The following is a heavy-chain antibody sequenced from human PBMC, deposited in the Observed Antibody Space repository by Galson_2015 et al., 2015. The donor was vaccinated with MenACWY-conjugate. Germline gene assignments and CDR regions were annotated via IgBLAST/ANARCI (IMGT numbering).Heavy chain of an antibody. CDR1: GGSISSSSYY. J-gene: IGHJ5*02. CDR3: ARHSNHYYDSGGYLDP. CDR2: IYYSGST. V-gene: IGHV4-39*01. Sequence: ETLYLTCTVSGGSISSSSYYWGWIRQPPGKGLEWIGSIYYSGSTYYNPSLKSRVTISVDTSKNQFSLKLSSVTAADTAVYYCARHSNHYYDSGGYLDPWGQGTLVTVSS. D-gene: IGHD3-22*01.